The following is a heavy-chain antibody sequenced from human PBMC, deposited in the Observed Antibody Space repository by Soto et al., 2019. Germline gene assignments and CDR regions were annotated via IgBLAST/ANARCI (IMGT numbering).Heavy chain of an antibody. CDR1: GFTFSIYA. Sequence: GGSLRLSCTASGFTFSIYAMHWVRQAPGKGLEWVAIISYDGTKIDYAGSVKGRFTISRDNSKNTLYLQMNSLRAEDTAVYYCAKALGYCSGGSCYSDSPLRAFDIWGQGTMVTVSS. J-gene: IGHJ3*02. CDR2: ISYDGTKI. CDR3: AKALGYCSGGSCYSDSPLRAFDI. V-gene: IGHV3-30-3*01. D-gene: IGHD2-15*01.